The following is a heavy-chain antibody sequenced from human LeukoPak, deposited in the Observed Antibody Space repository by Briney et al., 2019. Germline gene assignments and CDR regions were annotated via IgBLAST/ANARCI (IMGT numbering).Heavy chain of an antibody. CDR1: GFTFSSYA. CDR2: ISWNSGSI. V-gene: IGHV3-9*01. J-gene: IGHJ4*02. D-gene: IGHD3-9*01. CDR3: AKDKIRGGAILTGYPDY. Sequence: GGSLRLSCAASGFTFSSYAMSWVRQAPGKGLEWVSGISWNSGSIGYADSVKGRFTISRDNAKNSLYLQMNSLRAEDTALYYCAKDKIRGGAILTGYPDYWGQGTLVTVSS.